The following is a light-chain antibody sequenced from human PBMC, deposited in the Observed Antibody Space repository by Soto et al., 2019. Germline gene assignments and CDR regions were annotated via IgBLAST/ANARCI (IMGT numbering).Light chain of an antibody. CDR2: DNY. J-gene: IGLJ2*01. CDR1: SSNIGNNY. CDR3: ATWDSSLSAVV. V-gene: IGLV1-51*01. Sequence: QSVLTQPPSVSATPGQKVTISCSGSSSNIGNNYVSWYQQFPGAAPKLLIYDNYWRPSGIPDRFSAPKSGTSATLGITGLQTGDEADYYCATWDSSLSAVVVGGGTQLTVL.